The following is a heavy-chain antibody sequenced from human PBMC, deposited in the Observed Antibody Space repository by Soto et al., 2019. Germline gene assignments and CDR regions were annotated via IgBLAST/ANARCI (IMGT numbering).Heavy chain of an antibody. CDR3: ARWGCSGSNCNLNQRSYDL. Sequence: GGSLRLSCAASGFIFNEYGMHWVRQAPGKGLEWVAVIWYDGSNKYYADSVKGRFTISRDNSKNTMSLQMNSLRAEDTAVYYCARWGCSGSNCNLNQRSYDLWGQGT. D-gene: IGHD2-15*01. CDR2: IWYDGSNK. CDR1: GFIFNEYG. V-gene: IGHV3-33*03. J-gene: IGHJ4*02.